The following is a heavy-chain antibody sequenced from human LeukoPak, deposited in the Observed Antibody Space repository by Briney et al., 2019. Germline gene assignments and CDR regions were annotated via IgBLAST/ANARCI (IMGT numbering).Heavy chain of an antibody. CDR2: ISAYNGNT. J-gene: IGHJ4*02. V-gene: IGHV1-18*01. CDR3: ARGSPPRRNYDSRGYYSYYFDY. CDR1: NYNFSTYG. D-gene: IGHD3-22*01. Sequence: ASVKVSCKAHNYNFSTYGIDWVRQAPGHGLEWMGWISAYNGNTNYAQKLQGRVTMTTDTSTSTAYMELRSLRSDDTAVYYCARGSPPRRNYDSRGYYSYYFDYWGQGTLVTVSS.